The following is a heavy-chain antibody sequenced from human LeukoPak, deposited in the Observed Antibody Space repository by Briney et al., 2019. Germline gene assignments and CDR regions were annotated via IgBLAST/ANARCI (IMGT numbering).Heavy chain of an antibody. J-gene: IGHJ4*02. CDR3: AKDATCFGGNYASFDY. V-gene: IGHV3-30*02. CDR1: GFTFSRQG. D-gene: IGHD4/OR15-4a*01. CDR2: VRYDGSNK. Sequence: GGSLRLSCAASGFTFSRQGMHWVRQAPGKGLEWVAFVRYDGSNKYFADSVKGRVTISRDNSKNTLYLQMNGLRVEDTAVFYCAKDATCFGGNYASFDYWGQGTLVTVSS.